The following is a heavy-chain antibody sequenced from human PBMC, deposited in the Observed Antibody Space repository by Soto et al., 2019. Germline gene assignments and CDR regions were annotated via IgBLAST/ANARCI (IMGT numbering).Heavy chain of an antibody. D-gene: IGHD3-3*01. J-gene: IGHJ6*03. CDR2: IKSKTDGGTT. Sequence: PGGSLRLSCAASGFTFSNAWMSWVRQAPGKGLEWVGRIKSKTDGGTTDYAAPVKGRFTISRDDSKNTLYLQMNSLKTEDTAVYYCTTGFPEYYDFWSCYEASYYYYMDVWGRGTTVIVSS. CDR3: TTGFPEYYDFWSCYEASYYYYMDV. CDR1: GFTFSNAW. V-gene: IGHV3-15*01.